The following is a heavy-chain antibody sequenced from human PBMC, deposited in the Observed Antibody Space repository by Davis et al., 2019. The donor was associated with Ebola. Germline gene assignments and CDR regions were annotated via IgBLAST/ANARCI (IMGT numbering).Heavy chain of an antibody. V-gene: IGHV3-74*01. Sequence: GESLKISCAASGFTFSSYWIHWVRQAPGKGLVWVSRINTDGSRTRDADSVKGRFTISRDNDKNTLYLQMNSLRAEDTAVYYCARVLSYCSGGSCPGGSDHWGQGTLVTVSS. J-gene: IGHJ4*02. CDR3: ARVLSYCSGGSCPGGSDH. D-gene: IGHD2-15*01. CDR1: GFTFSSYW. CDR2: INTDGSRT.